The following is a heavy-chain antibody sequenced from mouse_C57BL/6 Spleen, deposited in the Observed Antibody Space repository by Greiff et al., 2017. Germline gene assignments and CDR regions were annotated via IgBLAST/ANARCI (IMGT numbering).Heavy chain of an antibody. CDR1: GFTFSSYG. J-gene: IGHJ2*01. D-gene: IGHD1-1*01. CDR3: ARLYGSSQND. V-gene: IGHV5-6*01. Sequence: EVQRVESGGDLVKPGGSLKLSCAASGFTFSSYGMSWVRQTPDKRLEWVATISSGGSYTYYPDSVKGRFTISRDNAKNTLYLQMSSLKSEDTAMYYCARLYGSSQNDWGQGTTLTVSP. CDR2: ISSGGSYT.